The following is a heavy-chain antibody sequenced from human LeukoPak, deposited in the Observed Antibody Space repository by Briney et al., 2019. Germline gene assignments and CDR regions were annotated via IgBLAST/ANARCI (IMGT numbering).Heavy chain of an antibody. V-gene: IGHV3-74*01. CDR1: GFSFSGYW. CDR2: INEDGSFT. CDR3: ARDLVMVNTPGDDFDY. D-gene: IGHD2-21*01. J-gene: IGHJ4*02. Sequence: GGSLRLSCAASGFSFSGYWMHWVRQAPGKGLVWVSRINEDGSFTSYADSVKGRFTVSRDNTKNTLYLQMNSLRAEDTAVYYCARDLVMVNTPGDDFDYWGRGTLVTVSS.